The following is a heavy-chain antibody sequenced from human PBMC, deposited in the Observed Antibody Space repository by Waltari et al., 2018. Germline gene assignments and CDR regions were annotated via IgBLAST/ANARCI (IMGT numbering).Heavy chain of an antibody. Sequence: QVQVVESGGGVVQPGRSLRLSCAASGFTFSTYGMHGVRQAPGKGLEWVAVIWYDGSNKYYADSVKGRFTISRDNSKKTLHLQMNSLRAEDTAVYYCARDLSSWYRGTTYYYYGMDVWGQGTTVTVSS. CDR3: ARDLSSWYRGTTYYYYGMDV. CDR2: IWYDGSNK. CDR1: GFTFSTYG. V-gene: IGHV3-33*01. D-gene: IGHD6-13*01. J-gene: IGHJ6*02.